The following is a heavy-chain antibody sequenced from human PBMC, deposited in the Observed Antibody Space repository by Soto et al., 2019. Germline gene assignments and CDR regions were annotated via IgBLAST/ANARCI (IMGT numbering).Heavy chain of an antibody. CDR1: GGSISSGGYY. V-gene: IGHV4-31*03. D-gene: IGHD3-16*01. CDR2: IHYSGST. Sequence: TLSLTCTVSGGSISSGGYYWTWIRQHPGKGLEWIGYIHYSGSTYYNPSLKSRVTISVDTSKNQFSLKLSSVTAADTAVYYCARGKPEYVTFDYWGQGTLVTVSS. J-gene: IGHJ4*02. CDR3: ARGKPEYVTFDY.